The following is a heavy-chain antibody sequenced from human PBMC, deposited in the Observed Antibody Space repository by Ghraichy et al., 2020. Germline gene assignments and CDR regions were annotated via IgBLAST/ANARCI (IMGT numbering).Heavy chain of an antibody. Sequence: SETLSLTCTVSGGSISSSSYYWGWIRQPPGKGLEWIGSIYYSGNTYYNPSLKSRVTISVDTSKNQFSLKLSSVTAADTAVYYCARVEYSSSSFDYWGQGTLVTVSS. CDR1: GGSISSSSYY. CDR2: IYYSGNT. V-gene: IGHV4-39*01. D-gene: IGHD6-6*01. J-gene: IGHJ4*02. CDR3: ARVEYSSSSFDY.